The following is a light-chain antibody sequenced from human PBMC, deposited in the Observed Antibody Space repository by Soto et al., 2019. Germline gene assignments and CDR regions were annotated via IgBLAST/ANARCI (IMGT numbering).Light chain of an antibody. J-gene: IGKJ2*01. V-gene: IGKV3-20*01. Sequence: EIVLTQSPGTLSLSPGERATISCRASLSVSSSSLAWYQHKPGQAPRLLIYGASNRATGIPDRFSGSGSGTDFTLTISRLEPEDFAVYYCQQYGSSLYTFGQGTKLEI. CDR2: GAS. CDR1: LSVSSSS. CDR3: QQYGSSLYT.